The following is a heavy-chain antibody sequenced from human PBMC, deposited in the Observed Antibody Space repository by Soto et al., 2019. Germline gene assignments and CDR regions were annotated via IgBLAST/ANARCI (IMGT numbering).Heavy chain of an antibody. CDR2: IWYDGVNK. Sequence: GSLRLSCAASGXSIRSYSMHWVRQAPGKGLELVAVIWYDGVNKYYADYVKGRFTISRDNSNNTLYVQMNSLKAEYTAVYYCVRDPYLPTAGRLASLNYWGPGTLVTV. D-gene: IGHD1-1*01. CDR3: VRDPYLPTAGRLASLNY. J-gene: IGHJ4*02. CDR1: GXSIRSYS. V-gene: IGHV3-33*08.